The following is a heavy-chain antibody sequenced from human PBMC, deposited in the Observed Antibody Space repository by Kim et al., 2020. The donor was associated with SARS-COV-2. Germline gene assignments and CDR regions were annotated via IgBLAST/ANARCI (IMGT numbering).Heavy chain of an antibody. CDR3: ASLGYCSGGSCYGLGDYYYGMDV. D-gene: IGHD2-15*01. Sequence: ASVKVSCKASGYTFTSYYMHWVRQAPGQGLEWMGIINPSGGSTSYAQKFQGRVTMTRDTSTSTVYMELSSLRSEDTAVYYCASLGYCSGGSCYGLGDYYYGMDVWGQGTTVTVSS. J-gene: IGHJ6*02. CDR2: INPSGGST. CDR1: GYTFTSYY. V-gene: IGHV1-46*01.